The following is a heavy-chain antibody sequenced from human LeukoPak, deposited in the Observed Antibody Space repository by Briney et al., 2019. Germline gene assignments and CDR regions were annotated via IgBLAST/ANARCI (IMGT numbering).Heavy chain of an antibody. Sequence: GESLKISCKGSGYNFFSHWIGWVRQMPGKGLEWMGIIYPSDSDTRYSPSFQGQVTISADKSITTAYLQWSSLKASDTAIYYCARGAYCGGDCYFTASDAFDIWGQGTMVTVS. V-gene: IGHV5-51*01. CDR1: GYNFFSHW. J-gene: IGHJ3*02. D-gene: IGHD2-21*02. CDR2: IYPSDSDT. CDR3: ARGAYCGGDCYFTASDAFDI.